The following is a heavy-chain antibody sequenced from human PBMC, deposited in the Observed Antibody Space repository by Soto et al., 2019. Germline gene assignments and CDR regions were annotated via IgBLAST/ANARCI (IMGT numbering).Heavy chain of an antibody. V-gene: IGHV3-48*02. CDR2: ISSSSSTI. D-gene: IGHD4-17*01. CDR1: GFTFSSYS. J-gene: IGHJ3*02. CDR3: ARDLNGYGDYDAFDI. Sequence: GGSLRLSCAASGFTFSSYSMNWVRQAPGKGLEWVSLISSSSSTIYYADSVKGRFTISRDNAKNSLYLQMNSLRDEDTAVYYWARDLNGYGDYDAFDIWGQGTMVTVSS.